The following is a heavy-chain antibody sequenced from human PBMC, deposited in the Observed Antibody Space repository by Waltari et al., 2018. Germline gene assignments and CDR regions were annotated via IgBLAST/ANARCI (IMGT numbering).Heavy chain of an antibody. CDR2: FNPDNGDG. V-gene: IGHV1-18*01. Sequence: QVQLVQSGAEVKKPGASVKVSCKASGYSFDSYGISWVRQAPGQGLEWMGCFNPDNGDGNYAQKFQGRVTMTTDSSTSTAHMELRSLGSDDTAVYYCARRSPYSSFDYWGQGTLVTVSS. CDR3: ARRSPYSSFDY. CDR1: GYSFDSYG. J-gene: IGHJ4*02. D-gene: IGHD3-22*01.